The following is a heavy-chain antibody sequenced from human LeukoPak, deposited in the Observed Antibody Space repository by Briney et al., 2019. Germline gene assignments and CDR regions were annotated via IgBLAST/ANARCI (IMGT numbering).Heavy chain of an antibody. D-gene: IGHD3-10*01. V-gene: IGHV4-30-2*01. CDR2: IYHSGST. CDR1: GGSISSGGYS. J-gene: IGHJ4*02. CDR3: ARGDYGSGSYDY. Sequence: PSETLSLTCAVSGGSISSGGYSWSWIRQPPGKGLEWVGYIYHSGSTYYNPSLKSRVTISVDRSKNQFPLKLSSVTAADTAVYYCARGDYGSGSYDYWGQGTLVTVSS.